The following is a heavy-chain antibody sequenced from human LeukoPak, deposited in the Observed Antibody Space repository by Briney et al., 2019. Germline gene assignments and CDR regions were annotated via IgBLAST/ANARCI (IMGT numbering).Heavy chain of an antibody. CDR2: INHSGST. CDR3: ARSRGRGSYGSGSYYPFDY. D-gene: IGHD3-10*01. V-gene: IGHV4-34*01. Sequence: SEPLSLTCAVYGGSFRGYYWSWIRQPPGKGLEWIGEINHSGSTNYNPSLKSRVTISVDTSKNQFSLKLSSVTAADTAVYYCARSRGRGSYGSGSYYPFDYWGQGTLVTVSS. J-gene: IGHJ4*02. CDR1: GGSFRGYY.